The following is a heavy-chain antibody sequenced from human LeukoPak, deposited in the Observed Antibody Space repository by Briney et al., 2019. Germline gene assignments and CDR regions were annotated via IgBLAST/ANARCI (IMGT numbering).Heavy chain of an antibody. V-gene: IGHV2-70*04. CDR2: IDLDDDK. CDR3: ARIAPSYYYDSSAPLDY. D-gene: IGHD3-22*01. Sequence: ESGPALVEPTQTLTLTCTFSGFSLNTTGMRMGWIRQPPGKALEWLARIDLDDDKFYSTPLKPRLTISKDSSRNQVVLTMTNMDPVDTATYYCARIAPSYYYDSSAPLDYWGQGTLVTVSS. J-gene: IGHJ4*02. CDR1: GFSLNTTGMR.